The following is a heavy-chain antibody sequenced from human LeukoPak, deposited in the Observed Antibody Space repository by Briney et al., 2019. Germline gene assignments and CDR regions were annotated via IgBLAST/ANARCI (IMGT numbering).Heavy chain of an antibody. CDR3: SRESGAFSPFGY. J-gene: IGHJ4*02. CDR1: GGSISSTNW. D-gene: IGHD1-26*01. CDR2: ISLSGLT. Sequence: SETLSLTCRVSGGSISSTNWWSWVRQPPGQGLEWIGEISLSGLTNYNPSLKSRVTMSLDKSKNHLSLNLTSVTAADTAVYYCSRESGAFSPFGYWGQGTLVTVSS. V-gene: IGHV4-4*02.